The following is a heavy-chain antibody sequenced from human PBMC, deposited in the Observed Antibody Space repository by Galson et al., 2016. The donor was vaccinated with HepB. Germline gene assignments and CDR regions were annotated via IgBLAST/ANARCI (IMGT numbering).Heavy chain of an antibody. J-gene: IGHJ4*02. V-gene: IGHV3-23*01. CDR3: ARYSDSWAPFDY. CDR1: GFTFSSYA. Sequence: SLRLSCAASGFTFSSYAMTWVCQAPGKGLEWVSGISGSGANTYYANAVKGRFTISRDNSNNTLYLQVNSLRAEDTALYFCARYSDSWAPFDYWGQGSLVTVSS. CDR2: ISGSGANT. D-gene: IGHD6-13*01.